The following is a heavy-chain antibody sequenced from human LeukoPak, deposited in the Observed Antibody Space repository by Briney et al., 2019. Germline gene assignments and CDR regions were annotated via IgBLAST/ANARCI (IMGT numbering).Heavy chain of an antibody. D-gene: IGHD3-10*01. CDR2: INPNSGGT. J-gene: IGHJ4*02. Sequence: ASVKVSCKASGYTFTGYYMHWVRQAPGQGLEWMGWINPNSGGTNYAQKFQGRVIMTRDTSISTAYMELSRLRSDDTAVYYCARVRDYYGSGSYYYWGQGTLVTVSS. CDR1: GYTFTGYY. V-gene: IGHV1-2*02. CDR3: ARVRDYYGSGSYYY.